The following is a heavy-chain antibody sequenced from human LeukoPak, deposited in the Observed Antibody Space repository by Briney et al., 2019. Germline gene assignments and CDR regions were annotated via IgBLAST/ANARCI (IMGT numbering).Heavy chain of an antibody. CDR2: ISYDGSNK. J-gene: IGHJ3*02. V-gene: IGHV3-30*14. Sequence: PGGSLRLSRAASGFTFSSYAMHWVRQAPGKGLEWVAVISYDGSNKYYADSVKGRFTISRDNSKNTLYLQMVSLRAEDTAVYYCARRRACGGDCYTAFDIWGQGTMVTVSS. CDR1: GFTFSSYA. CDR3: ARRRACGGDCYTAFDI. D-gene: IGHD2-21*02.